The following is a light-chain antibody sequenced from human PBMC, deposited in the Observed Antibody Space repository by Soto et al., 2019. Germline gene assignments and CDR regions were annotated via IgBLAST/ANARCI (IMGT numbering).Light chain of an antibody. J-gene: IGLJ2*01. V-gene: IGLV2-14*01. CDR2: EVT. CDR3: RSYTSDSTFLV. CDR1: SSDVGAYNY. Sequence: QSALTQPASVSGSPGQSITISCTGTSSDVGAYNYVSWYQQHPGKAPKLMIFEVTNRPSGISTRFSGSKSGYTASLTISGVQPEAEADYYGRSYTSDSTFLVFGGGTKVTVL.